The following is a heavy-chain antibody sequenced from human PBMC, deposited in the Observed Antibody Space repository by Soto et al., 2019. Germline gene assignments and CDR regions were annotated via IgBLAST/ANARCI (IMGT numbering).Heavy chain of an antibody. J-gene: IGHJ6*02. CDR3: ARAGYSYGYRGLGGMDV. Sequence: QVQLVESGGGVVQPGRSLRLSCAASGFTFSSYVMHWVRQAPGKGLEWVAVISYDGSNKYYADSVKGRFTISRDNSKNTLYLQMNSLRAEDTAVYYCARAGYSYGYRGLGGMDVWGQGTTVTVSS. V-gene: IGHV3-30-3*01. D-gene: IGHD5-18*01. CDR1: GFTFSSYV. CDR2: ISYDGSNK.